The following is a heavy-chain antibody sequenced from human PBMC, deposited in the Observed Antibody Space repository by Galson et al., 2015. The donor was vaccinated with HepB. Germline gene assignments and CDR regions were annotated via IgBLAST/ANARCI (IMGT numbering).Heavy chain of an antibody. D-gene: IGHD3-16*01. V-gene: IGHV1-18*01. J-gene: IGHJ6*02. CDR1: GYTFTSYG. CDR2: ISAYNGNT. CDR3: ARGKRDYLLRAAPYYYYGMDV. Sequence: SVKVSCKASGYTFTSYGISWVRQAPGQGLEWMGWISAYNGNTNYAQKLQGRVTMTTDTSTSTAYMELRSLRSDDTTVYYCARGKRDYLLRAAPYYYYGMDVWGQGTTVTVSS.